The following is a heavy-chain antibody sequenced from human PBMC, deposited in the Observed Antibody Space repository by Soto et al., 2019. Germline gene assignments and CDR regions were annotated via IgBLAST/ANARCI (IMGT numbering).Heavy chain of an antibody. J-gene: IGHJ4*02. Sequence: PSETLSLTCAVSGGSISSSNWWSWVRQPPGKGLEWIGEIYHSGSTNYNPSLKSRVTISVDKSKNQFSLKLSSVTAADTAVYYCARMAYSSGWYSDYWGQGTLVTVSS. CDR3: ARMAYSSGWYSDY. D-gene: IGHD6-19*01. V-gene: IGHV4-4*02. CDR2: IYHSGST. CDR1: GGSISSSNW.